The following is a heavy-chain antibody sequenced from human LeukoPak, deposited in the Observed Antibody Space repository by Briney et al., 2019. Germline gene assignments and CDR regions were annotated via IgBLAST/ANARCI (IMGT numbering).Heavy chain of an antibody. J-gene: IGHJ4*02. CDR2: IRSKANSYAT. CDR1: GFTFSGSA. Sequence: GGSLRLSCAASGFTFSGSAMHWVRQASGKGLEWVGRIRSKANSYATAYAASVKGRFTISRDDSKNTAYLQMNSLKTEDTAVYCCFVVVPAAMPESDYFDYWGQGTLVTVSS. D-gene: IGHD2-2*01. V-gene: IGHV3-73*01. CDR3: FVVVPAAMPESDYFDY.